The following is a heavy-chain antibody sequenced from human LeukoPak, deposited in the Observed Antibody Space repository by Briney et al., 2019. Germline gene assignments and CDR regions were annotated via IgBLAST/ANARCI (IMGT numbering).Heavy chain of an antibody. CDR2: FDPEDGET. CDR3: ATDRLGSEYSSSWYGDAFDI. J-gene: IGHJ3*02. CDR1: GYTLTELS. Sequence: ASVKVSCKVSGYTLTELSMHWVRQAPGKGPEWMGGFDPEDGETIYAQKFQGRVTMTEDTSTDTAYMELSSLRSEDTAAYYCATDRLGSEYSSSWYGDAFDIWGQGTMVTVSS. D-gene: IGHD6-13*01. V-gene: IGHV1-24*01.